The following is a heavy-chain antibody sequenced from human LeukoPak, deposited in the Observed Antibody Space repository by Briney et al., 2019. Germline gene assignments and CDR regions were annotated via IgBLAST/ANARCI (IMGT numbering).Heavy chain of an antibody. Sequence: ASVTVSCKASGYTFTIYGISWVRQAPGQGLEWMGRISAYNGNTNYARKLQGRVTMTTDTSTSTAYMELRSLRSDDTAVYYCAGVTQYYYDSSGYYSYFDYWGQGTLVTVSS. J-gene: IGHJ4*02. CDR3: AGVTQYYYDSSGYYSYFDY. CDR1: GYTFTIYG. D-gene: IGHD3-22*01. CDR2: ISAYNGNT. V-gene: IGHV1-18*01.